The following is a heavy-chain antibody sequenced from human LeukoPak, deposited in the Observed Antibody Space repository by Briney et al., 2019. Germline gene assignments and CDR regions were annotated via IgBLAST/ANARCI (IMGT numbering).Heavy chain of an antibody. V-gene: IGHV3-21*01. CDR2: ISSSSSYI. CDR3: ARAIHRGPLGADNAAFDY. J-gene: IGHJ4*02. CDR1: GFTLSSYS. D-gene: IGHD3-10*01. Sequence: PGGSLRLSCAASGFTLSSYSMNWVRQAPGKGLEWVSSISSSSSYIYQADSVKGRFTMSRDNAKNSLYLQMNSLRAEDTAVYYCARAIHRGPLGADNAAFDYWGQGTLVTVSS.